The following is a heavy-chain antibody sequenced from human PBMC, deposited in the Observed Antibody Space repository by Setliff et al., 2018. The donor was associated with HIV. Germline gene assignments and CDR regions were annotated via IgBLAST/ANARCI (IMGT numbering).Heavy chain of an antibody. Sequence: SVKVSCKASGGIFSSYALSWVRQAPGQGLEWMGGIIPILGSIDYAQKFQGRLSITADESTGTAYMELSSLRLDDTAMYYCARLSGDNSGQPYYYYMDDWGKGTTVTVSS. J-gene: IGHJ6*03. CDR3: ARLSGDNSGQPYYYYMDD. CDR2: IIPILGSI. CDR1: GGIFSSYA. D-gene: IGHD3-22*01. V-gene: IGHV1-69*13.